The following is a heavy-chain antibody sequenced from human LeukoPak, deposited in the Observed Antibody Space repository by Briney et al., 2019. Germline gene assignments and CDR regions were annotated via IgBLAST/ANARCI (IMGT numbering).Heavy chain of an antibody. J-gene: IGHJ4*02. D-gene: IGHD3-10*01. CDR2: IYSGGST. V-gene: IGHV3-66*01. CDR1: GFTVSSNY. Sequence: GGSLRLSCAASGFTVSSNYMSWVRQAPGKGLERVSVIYSGGSTYYADSVKGRFTISRDNSKNTLYLQMNSLRAEDTAVYYCARDMYGSGSTGGYWGQGTLVTVSS. CDR3: ARDMYGSGSTGGY.